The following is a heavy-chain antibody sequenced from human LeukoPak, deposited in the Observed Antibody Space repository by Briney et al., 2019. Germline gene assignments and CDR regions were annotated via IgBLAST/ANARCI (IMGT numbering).Heavy chain of an antibody. CDR3: ARPVEMATINDAFDI. CDR1: GGSISSSSYY. V-gene: IGHV4-39*07. J-gene: IGHJ3*02. D-gene: IGHD5-24*01. CDR2: IYYSGST. Sequence: PSETLSLTCTVSGGSISSSSYYWGWIRQPPGKGLEWIGSIYYSGSTYYNPSLKSRVTISVDTSKNQFSLKLSSVTAADTAVYYCARPVEMATINDAFDIWGQGTLVTVSS.